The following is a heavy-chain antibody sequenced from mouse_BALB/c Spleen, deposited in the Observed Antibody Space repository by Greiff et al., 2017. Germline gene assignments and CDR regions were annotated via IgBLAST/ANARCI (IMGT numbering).Heavy chain of an antibody. D-gene: IGHD2-1*01. J-gene: IGHJ3*01. CDR2: INPGSGGT. V-gene: IGHV1-54*01. CDR1: GYAFTNYL. CDR3: ARRGKYYGNYDY. Sequence: QVQLQQSGAELVRPGTSVKVSCKASGYAFTNYLIEWVKQRPGQGLEWIGVINPGSGGTNYNEKFKGKATLTADKSSSTAYMQLSSLTSDDSAVYFCARRGKYYGNYDYWGQGTLVTVSA.